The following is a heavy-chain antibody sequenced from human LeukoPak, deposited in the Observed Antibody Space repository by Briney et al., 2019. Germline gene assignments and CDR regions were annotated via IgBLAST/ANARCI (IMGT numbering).Heavy chain of an antibody. D-gene: IGHD6-13*01. CDR2: ISWNSGSI. J-gene: IGHJ4*02. CDR1: GFTFDDYA. CDR3: AKSRGGGIAAATAYLDY. V-gene: IGHV3-9*01. Sequence: GGSLRLSCAASGFTFDDYAMHWVRQAPGKGLEWVSGISWNSGSIGYADSVKGRFTIPRDNAKNSLYLQMNSLRAEDTALYYCAKSRGGGIAAATAYLDYWGQGTLVTVSS.